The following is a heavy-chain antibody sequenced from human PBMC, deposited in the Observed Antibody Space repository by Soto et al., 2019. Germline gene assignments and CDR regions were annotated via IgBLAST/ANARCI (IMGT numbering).Heavy chain of an antibody. J-gene: IGHJ2*01. D-gene: IGHD3-22*01. CDR1: GGTFSSYT. CDR3: ARGGSSGYDWYFDL. Sequence: QVQLVQSGAEVKKPGSSVKVSCKASGGTFSSYTISWVRQAPGQGLEWMGRIIPILGIANYAQKFQGRVTITADKSTSTAYMELISLRSEDTAVYYCARGGSSGYDWYFDLWGRGTLVTVSS. CDR2: IIPILGIA. V-gene: IGHV1-69*02.